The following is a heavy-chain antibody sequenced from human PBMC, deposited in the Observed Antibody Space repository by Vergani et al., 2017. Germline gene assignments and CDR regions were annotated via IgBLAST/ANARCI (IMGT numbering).Heavy chain of an antibody. D-gene: IGHD3-10*01. V-gene: IGHV3-66*02. J-gene: IGHJ5*02. CDR3: ARGNYYGSGTYVDP. CDR2: IYSGDET. Sequence: VQLVESGGGVVQRGGSLRLSCAASGSTVSGNYITWVRQAPGKGLEWVSHIYSGDETYYADSVKGRVTISRDTSKNPLHLQINNLRGEDTAVYYCARGNYYGSGTYVDPWGQGTLVTVSS. CDR1: GSTVSGNY.